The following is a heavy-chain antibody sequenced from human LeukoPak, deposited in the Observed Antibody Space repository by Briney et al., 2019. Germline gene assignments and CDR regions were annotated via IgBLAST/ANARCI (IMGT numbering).Heavy chain of an antibody. CDR1: GYSISSGYY. J-gene: IGHJ6*03. CDR3: ARAYGYYYYMDV. Sequence: PSETLSLTCAVSGYSISSGYYWGWIRPPPGKGLEWIGFIYNSGNTWYSPSLKSRVTISVDTSKNQVSVKLTSVTAADTAVYYCARAYGYYYYMDVWGKGTTVTVSS. CDR2: IYNSGNT. D-gene: IGHD4-17*01. V-gene: IGHV4-38-2*01.